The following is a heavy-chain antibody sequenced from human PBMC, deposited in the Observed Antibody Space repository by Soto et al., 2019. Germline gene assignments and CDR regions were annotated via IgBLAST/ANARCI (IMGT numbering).Heavy chain of an antibody. CDR3: ARTLNEWLLGLE. CDR1: GYTCSSYG. CDR2: ISAYNGNT. V-gene: IGHV1-18*01. D-gene: IGHD3-3*01. Sequence: QVNLVQSGGEVKKPGASVKISCKASGYTCSSYGISWVRKAPGQRLEWMGWISAYNGNTNYAQKFQGRVTMTTDTSTSTAYMELRSLRSDDTAIYYCARTLNEWLLGLEWGQGTLVTVSS. J-gene: IGHJ4*02.